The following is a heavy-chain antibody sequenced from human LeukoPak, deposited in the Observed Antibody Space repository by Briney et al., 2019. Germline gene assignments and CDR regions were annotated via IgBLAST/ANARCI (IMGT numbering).Heavy chain of an antibody. D-gene: IGHD4-17*01. CDR2: IYYSGST. J-gene: IGHJ4*02. Sequence: SETLSLTCTVSGGSISSSSYYWGWIRQPPWKGLEWIGSIYYSGSTYYNPSLKSRVTISVDTSKNQFSLKLSSVTAADTAVYYCAREVRDYGDYDFGYWGQGTLVTVSS. CDR1: GGSISSSSYY. CDR3: AREVRDYGDYDFGY. V-gene: IGHV4-39*07.